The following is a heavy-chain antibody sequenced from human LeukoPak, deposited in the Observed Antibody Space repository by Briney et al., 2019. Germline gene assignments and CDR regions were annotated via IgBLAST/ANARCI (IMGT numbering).Heavy chain of an antibody. J-gene: IGHJ6*03. CDR1: GFTVSSNY. CDR2: IYSGGST. D-gene: IGHD6-13*01. V-gene: IGHV3-53*01. CDR3: ARAYGSSWYIKTYMDI. Sequence: GGSLRLSCAASGFTVSSNYMSWVRQAPGKGLEWVSVIYSGGSTYYADSVKGRFTISRDNSKNTLYLQMNSLRAEDTAVYYCARAYGSSWYIKTYMDIWGKGTTVTVSS.